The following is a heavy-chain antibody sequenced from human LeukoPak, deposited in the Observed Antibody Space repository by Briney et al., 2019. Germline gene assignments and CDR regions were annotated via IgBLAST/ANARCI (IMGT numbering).Heavy chain of an antibody. CDR2: INPSGAST. CDR3: AREVGVAGLQ. Sequence: ASVKVSCKASGYTFTDFYMNWVRQAPGQGLEWMGIINPSGASTSYAQKFQGRVTMTRDTSTSTVYMELSSLRSEDTAVYYCAREVGVAGLQWGQGTLVTVSS. CDR1: GYTFTDFY. J-gene: IGHJ4*02. D-gene: IGHD6-19*01. V-gene: IGHV1-46*01.